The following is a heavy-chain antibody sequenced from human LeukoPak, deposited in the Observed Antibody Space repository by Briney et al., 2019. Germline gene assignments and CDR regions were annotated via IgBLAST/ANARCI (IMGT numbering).Heavy chain of an antibody. J-gene: IGHJ4*02. V-gene: IGHV1-69*13. Sequence: GASVKISCKASGGTFSSYAISWVRQAPGQGLEWMGGIIPIFGTANYAQKFQGRVTITADESTSTAYMELSSLRSEDTAVYYCARGKNDYGDYVFDYWGQGTLVTVSS. CDR2: IIPIFGTA. D-gene: IGHD4-17*01. CDR3: ARGKNDYGDYVFDY. CDR1: GGTFSSYA.